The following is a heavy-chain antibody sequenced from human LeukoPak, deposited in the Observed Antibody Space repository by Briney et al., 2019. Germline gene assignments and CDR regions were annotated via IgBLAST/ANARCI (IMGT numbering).Heavy chain of an antibody. Sequence: GGSLRLSSAASGFTFDDYAMHWVRQAPGKGLEWVSLISWDGGSTYYADSVKGRFTISRDNSKNSLYLQMNSLRAEDTALYYCAKDNAPSLHYYDSSGLGYWGQGTLVTVSS. J-gene: IGHJ4*02. D-gene: IGHD3-22*01. CDR2: ISWDGGST. CDR3: AKDNAPSLHYYDSSGLGY. V-gene: IGHV3-43D*03. CDR1: GFTFDDYA.